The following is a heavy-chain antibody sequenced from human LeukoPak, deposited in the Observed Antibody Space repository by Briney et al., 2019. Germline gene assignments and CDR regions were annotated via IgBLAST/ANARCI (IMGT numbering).Heavy chain of an antibody. CDR2: IYYRGST. CDR3: ARLLGPGSGPEGALFDI. V-gene: IGHV4-59*08. D-gene: IGHD6-19*01. CDR1: GGSISSYY. J-gene: IGHJ3*02. Sequence: SETLSLTCTVSGGSISSYYWSWIRQPPGKGLEWIAYIYYRGSTNYNPSLKSRVTIAVDTSKNQFSLKLSSVTAADTAVYYCARLLGPGSGPEGALFDIWGQGTMVTVSS.